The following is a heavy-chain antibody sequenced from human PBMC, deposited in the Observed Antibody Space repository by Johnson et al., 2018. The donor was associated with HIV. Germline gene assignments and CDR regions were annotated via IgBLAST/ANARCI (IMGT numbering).Heavy chain of an antibody. V-gene: IGHV3-7*01. D-gene: IGHD3-22*01. CDR2: IKQDGTEK. Sequence: MLLVESGGGVVQPGRSLRLSCAASGFTFKSYWMSWVRQAQGEGPEWVANIKQDGTEKYYGDSMRGRLTISRDNAWNSVYLEMNGRRAEDTAVYYCARERGFSSVLWKLAEDAFDIWGQVTMVTVSS. CDR3: ARERGFSSVLWKLAEDAFDI. CDR1: GFTFKSYW. J-gene: IGHJ3*02.